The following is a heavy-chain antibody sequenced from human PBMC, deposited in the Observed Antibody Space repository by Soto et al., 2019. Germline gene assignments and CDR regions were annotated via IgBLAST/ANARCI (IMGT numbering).Heavy chain of an antibody. CDR2: ISYDGSNK. V-gene: IGHV3-30*18. Sequence: HLRGSLRLSYAAPGFTFSSYGMHWVRQAPGTGLEWVAVISYDGSNKYYADSVKGRFTISRDNSKNTLYLQMNSLRAEDTAAYYCAKAQGWEPAPNYYLDYWGQGT. CDR1: GFTFSSYG. D-gene: IGHD1-26*01. J-gene: IGHJ4*02. CDR3: AKAQGWEPAPNYYLDY.